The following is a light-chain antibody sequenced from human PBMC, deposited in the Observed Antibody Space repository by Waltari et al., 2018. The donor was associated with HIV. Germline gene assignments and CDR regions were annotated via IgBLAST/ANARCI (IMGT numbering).Light chain of an antibody. V-gene: IGLV1-44*01. CDR3: ALWTDTLTGWV. J-gene: IGLJ3*02. CDR2: RTT. CDR1: TSNIAVDF. Sequence: QPHSASGTPGQRVTISCSGVTSNIAVDFVHWYHHVPGTAPRLLIYRTTQRPSGVPDRFSGSISGTSASLTISGLHYEDDGDYYCALWTDTLTGWVFGGGTKVTVL.